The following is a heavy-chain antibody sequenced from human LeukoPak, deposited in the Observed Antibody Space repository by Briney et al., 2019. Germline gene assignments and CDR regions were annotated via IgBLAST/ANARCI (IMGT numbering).Heavy chain of an antibody. J-gene: IGHJ6*03. CDR1: GGSFSGYY. Sequence: SETLSLTCAVYGGSFSGYYWSWIRQPPGKGLEWIGEINHSGSTNYNPSLKSRVTISVDTSKNQFSLKLSSVTAADTAVYYCASVIFEDMDVWGKGTTVTVSS. D-gene: IGHD3/OR15-3a*01. CDR3: ASVIFEDMDV. V-gene: IGHV4-34*01. CDR2: INHSGST.